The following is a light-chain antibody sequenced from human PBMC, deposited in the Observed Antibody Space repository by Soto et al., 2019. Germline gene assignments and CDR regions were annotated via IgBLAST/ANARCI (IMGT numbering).Light chain of an antibody. Sequence: QLVLTQPPSASGTPGQKVFISCSGSSSNIGGTNYAYWYQQLPGAALKLLMHSNNLRPSGVPERISGSKFGTAASLAISGLRSEDEAVYYCASWDDRLGAVIFGGGTKLTVL. CDR2: SNN. CDR3: ASWDDRLGAVI. V-gene: IGLV1-47*02. J-gene: IGLJ2*01. CDR1: SSNIGGTNY.